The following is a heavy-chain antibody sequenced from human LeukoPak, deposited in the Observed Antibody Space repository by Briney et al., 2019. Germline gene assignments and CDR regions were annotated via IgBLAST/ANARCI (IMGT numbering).Heavy chain of an antibody. V-gene: IGHV1-69*04. CDR2: IIPILGIA. D-gene: IGHD2-15*01. Sequence: SVKVSCKASGGTFSSYAISWVRQAPGQGLEWMGRIIPILGIANYPQKFQGRVTITADKSTSTAYMELSSLRSEDTAVYYCASAYCSGGSCYVNWFDPWGQGTLVTVSS. J-gene: IGHJ5*02. CDR1: GGTFSSYA. CDR3: ASAYCSGGSCYVNWFDP.